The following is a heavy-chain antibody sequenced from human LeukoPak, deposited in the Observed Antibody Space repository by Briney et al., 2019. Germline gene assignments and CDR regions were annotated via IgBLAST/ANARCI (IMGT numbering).Heavy chain of an antibody. J-gene: IGHJ4*02. Sequence: SETLSLTCTVSGCSISSYYWSWIRQPAGKGLEWIVRIYTSGSTNYNPSLKSRVTMSVDTSKNQFSLKLSSVTAAGTAVYYCARVVGSYCSSTSCYIDYWGQGNLVTVSS. CDR2: IYTSGST. V-gene: IGHV4-4*07. D-gene: IGHD2-2*02. CDR3: ARVVGSYCSSTSCYIDY. CDR1: GCSISSYY.